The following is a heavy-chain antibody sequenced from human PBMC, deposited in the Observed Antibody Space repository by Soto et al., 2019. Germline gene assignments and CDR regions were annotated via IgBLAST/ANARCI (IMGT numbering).Heavy chain of an antibody. J-gene: IGHJ6*02. CDR1: GFTFGNYW. V-gene: IGHV3-7*05. CDR2: MNQNGSEK. CDR3: ASSRVSYAMAV. Sequence: EVQLVESGGGLVQPGGSLRLSCTVSGFTFGNYWMTWVRQAPGKGLEWVANMNQNGSEKYYVDSVKGRFAISRDNAKNSLYLHMNSLVSEDTAVYYCASSRVSYAMAVWGQGTTVTVSS.